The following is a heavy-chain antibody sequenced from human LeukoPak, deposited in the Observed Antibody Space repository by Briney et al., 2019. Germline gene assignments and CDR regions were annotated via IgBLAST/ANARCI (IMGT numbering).Heavy chain of an antibody. D-gene: IGHD4-23*01. CDR3: AKDYGGYDYYYYGMDV. CDR2: ISGSGGST. Sequence: SGGSLRLSCAASGFTFSSYAMSWVRQAPGKGLEWVSAISGSGGSTYYADSVKGRFTISRDNSKNTLYLQMNSLRAEDTAVYYCAKDYGGYDYYYYGMDVWGQGTTVTVSS. V-gene: IGHV3-23*01. J-gene: IGHJ6*02. CDR1: GFTFSSYA.